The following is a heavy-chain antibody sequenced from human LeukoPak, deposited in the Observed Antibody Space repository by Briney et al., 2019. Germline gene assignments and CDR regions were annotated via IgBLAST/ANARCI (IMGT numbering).Heavy chain of an antibody. Sequence: GESLKISCKGSGYSFTSYWIGWVRQMPGKGLEWMGIIYPGDSDARYSPSFQGQVTISADKSISTAYLQWSSLKASDTAMYYCASQYCSGGSCYGYWGQGTLVTVSS. CDR2: IYPGDSDA. D-gene: IGHD2-15*01. J-gene: IGHJ4*02. CDR1: GYSFTSYW. V-gene: IGHV5-51*01. CDR3: ASQYCSGGSCYGY.